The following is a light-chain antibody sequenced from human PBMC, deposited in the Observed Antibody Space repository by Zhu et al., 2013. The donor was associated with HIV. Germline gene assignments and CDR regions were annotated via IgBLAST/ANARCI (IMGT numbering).Light chain of an antibody. CDR1: QSISMY. Sequence: GDRVTITCRASQSISMYLNWYQQKPGKAPNLLIYAASSLQSGVPSRFSGSGSGTEFTLTISSLQSEDFAVYYCQQYKSWPPLTFGGGTKVEI. V-gene: IGKV1-39*01. J-gene: IGKJ4*01. CDR3: QQYKSWPPLT. CDR2: AAS.